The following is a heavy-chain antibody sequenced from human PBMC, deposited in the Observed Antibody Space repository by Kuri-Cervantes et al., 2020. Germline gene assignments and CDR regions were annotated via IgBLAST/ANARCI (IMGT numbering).Heavy chain of an antibody. CDR2: IHWGGDT. Sequence: SETLSLTCTVSGGSISGYYWSWIRQPPGKGLEWIGNIHWGGDTYFNPSLKSRVTISVDSSTNEFSLKLNSVTAADTAVYYCVRHSTGWYHFDHWGHGTLVTVSS. CDR3: VRHSTGWYHFDH. D-gene: IGHD6-19*01. CDR1: GGSISGYY. V-gene: IGHV4-59*08. J-gene: IGHJ4*01.